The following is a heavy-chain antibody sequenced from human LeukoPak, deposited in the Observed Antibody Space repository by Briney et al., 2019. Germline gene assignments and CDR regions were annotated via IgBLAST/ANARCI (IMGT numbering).Heavy chain of an antibody. CDR3: AKCTTRNTHYPIDY. V-gene: IGHV3-64*04. D-gene: IGHD4-17*01. Sequence: GGSLRLSCSASGFTFSSYAMHWVRQAPGKGLEYVSAISSNGGSTYYADSVKGRFTISRDNSKNTLYLQVNSLRAEDTAVYYCAKCTTRNTHYPIDYWGQGTLVTVSS. CDR2: ISSNGGST. CDR1: GFTFSSYA. J-gene: IGHJ4*02.